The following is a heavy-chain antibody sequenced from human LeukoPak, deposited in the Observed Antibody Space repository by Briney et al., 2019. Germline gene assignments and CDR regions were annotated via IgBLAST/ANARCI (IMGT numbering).Heavy chain of an antibody. J-gene: IGHJ4*02. D-gene: IGHD4-17*01. CDR3: ARVMTTVTTKDY. Sequence: GGSLRLSCDASGFTFSSYEMNWVRQAPGKGLEWVSYISSSGTTMYYADSVKGRFTISRDNAKNSLYLQMNSLRAEDAAVYYCARVMTTVTTKDYWGQGTLVTVSS. V-gene: IGHV3-48*03. CDR1: GFTFSSYE. CDR2: ISSSGTTM.